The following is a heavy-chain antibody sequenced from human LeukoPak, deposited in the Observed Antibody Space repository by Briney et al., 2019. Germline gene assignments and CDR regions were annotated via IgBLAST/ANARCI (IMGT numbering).Heavy chain of an antibody. V-gene: IGHV4-39*07. J-gene: IGHJ4*02. D-gene: IGHD3-10*01. CDR1: GGSISSSSYY. Sequence: SETLSLTCTVSGGSISSSSYYWGWIRQPPGKGLEWIGSIYYSGSTYYNPSLKSRVTISVDTSKNQFSLKLSSVTAADTAVYYCARRGIWRYYYGSGSYYNYWGQGTLVTVSS. CDR2: IYYSGST. CDR3: ARRGIWRYYYGSGSYYNY.